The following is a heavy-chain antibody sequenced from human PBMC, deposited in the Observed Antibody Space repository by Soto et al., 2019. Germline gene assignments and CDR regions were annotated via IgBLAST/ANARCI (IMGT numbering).Heavy chain of an antibody. D-gene: IGHD4-4*01. CDR2: IDWDDDK. CDR1: GFSLSTSGMC. CDR3: ARILTSGAYWYYGMDV. J-gene: IGHJ6*02. Sequence: SGPTLVNPTPTLTLTCTFSGFSLSTSGMCVSWIRQPPGKALEWLALIDWDDDKYYSTSLKTRLTISKDTSKNQVVLTMTNMDPVDTATYYCARILTSGAYWYYGMDVWGQGTTVTVSS. V-gene: IGHV2-70*01.